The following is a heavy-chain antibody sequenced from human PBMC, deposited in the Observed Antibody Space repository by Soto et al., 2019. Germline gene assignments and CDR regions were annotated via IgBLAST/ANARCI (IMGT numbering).Heavy chain of an antibody. J-gene: IGHJ6*02. Sequence: GASVKVSCKASGYTFTSYYMHWVRQAPGQGLEWMGIINPSGGSTSYAQKFQGRVTMTRDTSTSTVYMELSSLRSEDTAVYYCARFFHCSGGSCYSYYYYGMDVWGQGTTVTVSS. CDR2: INPSGGST. CDR1: GYTFTSYY. CDR3: ARFFHCSGGSCYSYYYYGMDV. V-gene: IGHV1-46*01. D-gene: IGHD2-15*01.